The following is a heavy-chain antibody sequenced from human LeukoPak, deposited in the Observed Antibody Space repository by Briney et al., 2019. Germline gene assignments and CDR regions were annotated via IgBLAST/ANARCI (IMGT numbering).Heavy chain of an antibody. J-gene: IGHJ4*02. Sequence: PGGSLRLSCAASRFTFTSYAMSWVRQAPGKGLEWVSGVSPSGDITYYADSVKGRFTISRDNSKNTLFVQMNNLRGEDTAVYYCAKGGNSGWNFVDYWGQGTLVTVSS. CDR2: VSPSGDIT. D-gene: IGHD6-19*01. CDR1: RFTFTSYA. CDR3: AKGGNSGWNFVDY. V-gene: IGHV3-23*01.